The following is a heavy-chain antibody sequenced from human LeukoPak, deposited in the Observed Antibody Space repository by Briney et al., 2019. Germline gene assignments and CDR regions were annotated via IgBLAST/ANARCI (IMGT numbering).Heavy chain of an antibody. Sequence: SETLSLTCAVYGGSFSGYYWSWIRQPPGKGLEWIGEINHSGSTNYNPSLKSRVTISVDTSKNQFSLKLSSVTAADTAVYYCAGGRYDYVWGSYRYTDTPLDYWGQGTLVTVSS. CDR2: INHSGST. CDR1: GGSFSGYY. D-gene: IGHD3-16*02. CDR3: AGGRYDYVWGSYRYTDTPLDY. J-gene: IGHJ4*02. V-gene: IGHV4-34*01.